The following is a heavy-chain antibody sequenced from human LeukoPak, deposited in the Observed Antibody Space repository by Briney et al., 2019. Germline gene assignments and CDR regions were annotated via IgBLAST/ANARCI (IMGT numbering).Heavy chain of an antibody. V-gene: IGHV1-2*02. CDR2: INPNSGGT. Sequence: ASVKVSCKASGYTFTGYYMHWVRQAPGQGLEWMGWINPNSGGTNYAQKFQGRVTMTRDTSISTAYMELSRLRSDDTAVYYCARDLRITGTTGIPNWFDPWGQGTLVTVSS. CDR3: ARDLRITGTTGIPNWFDP. D-gene: IGHD1-20*01. CDR1: GYTFTGYY. J-gene: IGHJ5*02.